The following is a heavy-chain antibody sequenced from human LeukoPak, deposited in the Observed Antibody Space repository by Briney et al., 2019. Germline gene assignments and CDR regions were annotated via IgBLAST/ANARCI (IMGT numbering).Heavy chain of an antibody. V-gene: IGHV3-23*01. D-gene: IGHD3-3*01. CDR2: ISGSGGST. Sequence: GGSLRLSCAAFGFTFSSYAMSWVRQAPGKGLEWVSAISGSGGSTYYADSVKGRFTISRDNSKNTLYLQMNSLRAEDTAVYYCAKTPVWSGYYNYWGQGTLVTVSS. J-gene: IGHJ4*02. CDR1: GFTFSSYA. CDR3: AKTPVWSGYYNY.